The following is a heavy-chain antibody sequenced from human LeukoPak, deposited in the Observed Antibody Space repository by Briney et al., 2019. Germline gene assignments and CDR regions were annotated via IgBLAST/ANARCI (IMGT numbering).Heavy chain of an antibody. CDR2: IYYSGST. V-gene: IGHV4-31*03. D-gene: IGHD1-26*01. Sequence: SQTLSLTCTVSGGSISSGGYYWSWIRQHPGEGLEWIGYIYYSGSTYYNPSLKSRVTISVDTSKNQFSLKLSSVTAADTAVYYCASVGATTWNWFDPWGQGTLVTVSS. CDR1: GGSISSGGYY. J-gene: IGHJ5*02. CDR3: ASVGATTWNWFDP.